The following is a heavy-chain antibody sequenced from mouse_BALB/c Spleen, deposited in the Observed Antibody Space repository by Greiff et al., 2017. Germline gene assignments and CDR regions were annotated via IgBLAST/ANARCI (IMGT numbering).Heavy chain of an antibody. J-gene: IGHJ4*01. CDR2: ISSGSSTI. V-gene: IGHV5-17*02. CDR1: GFTFSSFG. Sequence: EVQVVESGGGLVQPGGSRKLSCAASGFTFSSFGMHWVRQAPEKGLEWVAYISSGSSTIYYADTVKGRFTISRDNPKNTLFLQMTSLRSEDTAMYYCARRISTVTSYAMDYWGQGTSVTVSS. CDR3: ARRISTVTSYAMDY. D-gene: IGHD1-1*01.